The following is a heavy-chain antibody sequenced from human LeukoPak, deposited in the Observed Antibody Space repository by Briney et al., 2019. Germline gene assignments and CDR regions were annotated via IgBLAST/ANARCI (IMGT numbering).Heavy chain of an antibody. Sequence: GDSVKVSCKTSGYTFAAYYIHWVRQAPGQGLEWIGWITPNSGGTNYAQKFQGRVTMTRDTSISTAYMELSILRSDDTAVYYCARATEFDYRGQGTLVTVSS. J-gene: IGHJ4*02. V-gene: IGHV1-2*02. CDR3: ARATEFDY. CDR1: GYTFAAYY. CDR2: ITPNSGGT.